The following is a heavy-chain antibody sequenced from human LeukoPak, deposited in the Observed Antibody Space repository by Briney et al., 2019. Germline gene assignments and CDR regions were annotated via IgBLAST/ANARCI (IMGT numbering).Heavy chain of an antibody. V-gene: IGHV3-74*01. CDR1: GFTFSKYW. D-gene: IGHD6-19*01. J-gene: IGHJ4*02. Sequence: PGGSLSLSCAASGFTFSKYWMLWVRQAPGKGLESVSRINTDGTVTTYADSVKGRFTVSRDNADNTMFLQMNSVRDEDTAVDYCATKQWLAPPPDSWGQGTPVTVSS. CDR3: ATKQWLAPPPDS. CDR2: INTDGTVT.